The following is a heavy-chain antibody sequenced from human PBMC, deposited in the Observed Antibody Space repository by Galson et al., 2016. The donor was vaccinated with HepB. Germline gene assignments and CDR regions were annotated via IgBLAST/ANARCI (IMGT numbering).Heavy chain of an antibody. CDR3: ARVVMLGRGMDV. CDR1: GDSVYNNGAA. Sequence: CAISGDSVYNNGAAWVWIRQSPSRGLEWLRRTFYRSTWENHYAGSVKNRITISPDTSRNQFSLHLNSVTPEDTAGYYCARVVMLGRGMDVWGQGTTVAVSS. D-gene: IGHD3-10*01. V-gene: IGHV6-1*01. CDR2: TFYRSTWEN. J-gene: IGHJ6*02.